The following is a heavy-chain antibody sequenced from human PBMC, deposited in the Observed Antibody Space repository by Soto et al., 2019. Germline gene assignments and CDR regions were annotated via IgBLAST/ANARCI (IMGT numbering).Heavy chain of an antibody. CDR2: INHSGST. J-gene: IGHJ5*02. D-gene: IGHD2-21*01. Sequence: SETLSLTCAFYGGSLSGYYWTWIRQPPGKGLEWIGEINHSGSTNYNPSLKSRVTISVDTSKNQFSLKLSSVTAADTAVYYCARLGAYYQSHDPWGPGTLVTFSS. CDR3: ARLGAYYQSHDP. CDR1: GGSLSGYY. V-gene: IGHV4-34*01.